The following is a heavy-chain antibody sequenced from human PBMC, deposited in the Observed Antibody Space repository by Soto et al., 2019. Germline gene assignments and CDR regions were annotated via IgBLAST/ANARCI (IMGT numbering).Heavy chain of an antibody. CDR1: GGSISSSSYY. V-gene: IGHV4-39*01. J-gene: IGHJ6*02. CDR3: ARLLSLLARPFDYYGMDG. D-gene: IGHD3-3*01. CDR2: IYYSGST. Sequence: PSETLSLTCTVSGGSISSSSYYWGWIRQPPGKGLEWIGSIYYSGSTYYNPSLKGRFTISVDTSKNQFSLKLSSVTAADTAVYYCARLLSLLARPFDYYGMDGWGQGTTVT.